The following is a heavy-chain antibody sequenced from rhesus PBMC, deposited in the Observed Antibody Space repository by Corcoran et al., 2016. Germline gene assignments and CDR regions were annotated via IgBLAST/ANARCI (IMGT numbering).Heavy chain of an antibody. V-gene: IGHV4-169*01. Sequence: QLQLQESGPGLVKPSETLSVTCAVSGGSISSSYWSWIRQAPGKGLEWIGYIYGSGSSTNHNPSLKSRVTLSVDTSKNQLSLKLSSVTTADTAVYYCAKTGSGYSGSWNLFDYWGQGVLVTVSS. J-gene: IGHJ4*01. CDR1: GGSISSSY. CDR2: IYGSGSST. D-gene: IGHD6-25*01. CDR3: AKTGSGYSGSWNLFDY.